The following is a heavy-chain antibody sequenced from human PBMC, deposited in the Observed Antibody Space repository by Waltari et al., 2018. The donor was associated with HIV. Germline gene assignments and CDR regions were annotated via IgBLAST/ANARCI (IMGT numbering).Heavy chain of an antibody. CDR3: ANTHDYGDYRPFDY. D-gene: IGHD4-17*01. CDR2: IGGSDGTT. Sequence: EVQLLESGGGLVLPGGSLRLSCVASGFTFNNYAMTWVRQAPGKGREGVSTIGGSDGTTYYADSVKGRFTISRDNFKNTLYLQMNSLRAEDTAIYFCANTHDYGDYRPFDYWGPGALVTVSS. CDR1: GFTFNNYA. J-gene: IGHJ4*02. V-gene: IGHV3-23*01.